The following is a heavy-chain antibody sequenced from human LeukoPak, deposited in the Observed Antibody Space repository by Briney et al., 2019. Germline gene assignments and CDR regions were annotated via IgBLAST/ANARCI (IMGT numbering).Heavy chain of an antibody. CDR2: ISAYNGNT. D-gene: IGHD3-10*01. CDR1: GYTFTSYG. Sequence: ASVKVSCKASGYTFTSYGISWVRQAPGQGLEWMGWISAYNGNTNYAQKLQGRVTMTTDTSTSTAYMELRSLRSDDTAVYYCARDFGAEWFGELQDAFDIWGQGTMVTVSS. V-gene: IGHV1-18*04. CDR3: ARDFGAEWFGELQDAFDI. J-gene: IGHJ3*02.